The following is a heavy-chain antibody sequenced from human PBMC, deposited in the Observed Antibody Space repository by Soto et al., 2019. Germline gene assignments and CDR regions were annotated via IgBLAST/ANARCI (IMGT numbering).Heavy chain of an antibody. Sequence: EVQLVESGGGLVQPGGSLRLSCAASGFTFSSYWMSWVRQAPGKGLEWVANIKQDGSEKYYVDSVKGRFTISRDNAKNSLYLQMKSLRAEDTAVYYCARDRDSSGYYSRLFDYWGQGTLVTVSS. J-gene: IGHJ4*02. CDR1: GFTFSSYW. CDR2: IKQDGSEK. CDR3: ARDRDSSGYYSRLFDY. D-gene: IGHD3-22*01. V-gene: IGHV3-7*01.